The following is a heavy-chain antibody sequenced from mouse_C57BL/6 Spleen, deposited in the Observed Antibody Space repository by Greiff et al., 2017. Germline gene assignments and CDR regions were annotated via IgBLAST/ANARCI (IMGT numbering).Heavy chain of an antibody. CDR2: IDPEDGDT. Sequence: VQLQQSGAELVRPGASVKLSCTASGFNIKDYYMHWVKQRPEQGLEWIGRIDPEDGDTEYAPKFQGKATMTADTSSNTAYLKLSSLTSEDTAVDYCTRGNYDRYWGKGTTLTVSS. V-gene: IGHV14-1*01. CDR1: GFNIKDYY. D-gene: IGHD2-1*01. J-gene: IGHJ2*01. CDR3: TRGNYDRY.